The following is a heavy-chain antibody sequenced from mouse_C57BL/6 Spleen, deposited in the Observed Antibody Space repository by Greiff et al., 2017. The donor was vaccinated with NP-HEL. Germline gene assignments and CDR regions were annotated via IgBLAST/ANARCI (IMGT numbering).Heavy chain of an antibody. D-gene: IGHD1-2*01. CDR1: GYTFTRYW. CDR3: ARYGLIRLEFAD. J-gene: IGHJ3*01. V-gene: IGHV1-55*01. Sequence: VQLQQPGAELVKPGASVKMSCKASGYTFTRYWITWVKQRPGQGLEWIGDIYPGSGSTNYNEKFKSKATLTVDTSSSTAYMQLSSLTSEDSAVYYCARYGLIRLEFADWGQGTLVTVSA. CDR2: IYPGSGST.